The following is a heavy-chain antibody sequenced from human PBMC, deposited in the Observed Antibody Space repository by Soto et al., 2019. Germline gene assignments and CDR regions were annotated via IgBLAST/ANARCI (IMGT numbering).Heavy chain of an antibody. CDR2: FDPEDGET. CDR3: ATVPPPRYGSGSYPFDY. J-gene: IGHJ4*02. CDR1: GYTLTELS. D-gene: IGHD3-10*01. V-gene: IGHV1-24*01. Sequence: VKVSCKVSGYTLTELSMHWVRQAPGKGLEWMGGFDPEDGETIYAQKFQGRVTMTEDTSTDTAYMELSSLRSEDTSVYYCATVPPPRYGSGSYPFDYWGQGTLVTVSS.